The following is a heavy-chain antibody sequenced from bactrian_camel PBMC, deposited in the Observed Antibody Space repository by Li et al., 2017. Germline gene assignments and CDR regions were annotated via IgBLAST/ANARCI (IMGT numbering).Heavy chain of an antibody. J-gene: IGHJ4*01. Sequence: EVQLVESGGGSVRPGGSLRLSCTASGYTNRRSCMGWFRQAPGKGLEWVSYINSGGGRADYANSVKGRFTISRDNGLYLHMNSLRPEDTAVYYCVRRFLFGDGGYERNYWGQGTQVTVS. CDR1: GYTNRRSC. V-gene: IGHV3S40*01. CDR2: INSGGGRA. D-gene: IGHD3*01. CDR3: VRRFLFGDGGYERNY.